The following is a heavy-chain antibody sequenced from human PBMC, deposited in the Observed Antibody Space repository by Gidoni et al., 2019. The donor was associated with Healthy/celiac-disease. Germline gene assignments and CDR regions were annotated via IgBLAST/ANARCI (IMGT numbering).Heavy chain of an antibody. CDR2: ISGSGGST. V-gene: IGHV3-23*01. CDR1: GFTFSSYA. J-gene: IGHJ4*02. CDR3: AKGTDVLRFLEWSNPSLDY. D-gene: IGHD3-3*01. Sequence: EVQLLESGGGLVQPGGSLRLSCAASGFTFSSYAMSWVRQAPGKGLEWVSAISGSGGSTYYADSVKGRFTISRDNSKNTLYLQMNSLRAEDTAVYYCAKGTDVLRFLEWSNPSLDYWGQGTLVTVSS.